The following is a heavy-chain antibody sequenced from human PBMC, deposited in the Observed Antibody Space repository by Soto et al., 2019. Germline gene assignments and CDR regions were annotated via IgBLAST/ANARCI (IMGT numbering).Heavy chain of an antibody. J-gene: IGHJ3*02. CDR1: GGSISSSNYY. D-gene: IGHD3-10*01. CDR2: IYYSGST. Sequence: QLQLQESGPGLVKPSETLSLTCTVSGGSISSSNYYWGWIRQPPGKGLEWIGSIYYSGSTYNNPSLKSRVTISVDTSKNQFSLKLSSVTAADTAVYYCARPTAFRSGSYGAFDIWGQGTMVTVSS. CDR3: ARPTAFRSGSYGAFDI. V-gene: IGHV4-39*01.